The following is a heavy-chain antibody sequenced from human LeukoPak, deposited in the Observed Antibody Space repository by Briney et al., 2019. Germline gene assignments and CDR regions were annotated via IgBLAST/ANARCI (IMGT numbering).Heavy chain of an antibody. Sequence: SETLSLACNVSGGSISGYHWSWIRQPPGKGLEWLGYIYYSGSSNYNPSLKSRVTMSADTSKNQFSLKLSSVTAADTAVYYCARVPRSYYYYYYMDVWGKGTTVTVSS. CDR3: ARVPRSYYYYYYMDV. CDR1: GGSISGYH. J-gene: IGHJ6*03. V-gene: IGHV4-59*01. CDR2: IYYSGSS.